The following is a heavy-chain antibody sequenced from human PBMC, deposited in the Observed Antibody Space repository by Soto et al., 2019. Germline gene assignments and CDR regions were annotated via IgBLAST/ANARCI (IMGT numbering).Heavy chain of an antibody. CDR1: GGSISSSSYY. CDR3: ARQSSRRPRFDP. CDR2: VFYSGST. Sequence: QLQLQESGPGLVKPSETLSLTCTVSGGSISSSSYYWGWIRQPPGKGLEWIGGVFYSGSTYYNPSLTSRVTISVDTSKTQFSLTLSSVTAADTAVYYCARQSSRRPRFDPWGQGTLVTVSS. J-gene: IGHJ5*02. V-gene: IGHV4-39*01. D-gene: IGHD6-13*01.